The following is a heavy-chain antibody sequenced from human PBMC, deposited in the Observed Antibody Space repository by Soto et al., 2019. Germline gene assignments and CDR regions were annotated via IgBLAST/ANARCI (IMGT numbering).Heavy chain of an antibody. CDR1: GYTFTGYY. J-gene: IGHJ6*02. CDR2: INPNSGGT. D-gene: IGHD2-2*01. CDR3: ARDLWVTVVVPAATQYYYYGMDV. V-gene: IGHV1-2*04. Sequence: ASVKVSCKASGYTFTGYYMHWVRQAPGQGLEWMGWINPNSGGTNYAQKFQGWVTMTRDTSISTAYMELSRLRSDDTAVYYCARDLWVTVVVPAATQYYYYGMDVWGQGTTVTVSS.